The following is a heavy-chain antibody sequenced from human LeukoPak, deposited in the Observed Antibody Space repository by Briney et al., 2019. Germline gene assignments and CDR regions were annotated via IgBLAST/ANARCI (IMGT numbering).Heavy chain of an antibody. Sequence: GGSLRLSCAASGFTVSSNYMSWVRQAPGKGLEWGSVIYSGGNTYYADSVKGRFTISRDNSKNTLYLQMNSLRAEDTAVYYCARVTINNSGWPTHAFDIWGQGTMVTVSS. J-gene: IGHJ3*02. CDR3: ARVTINNSGWPTHAFDI. CDR2: IYSGGNT. D-gene: IGHD6-19*01. CDR1: GFTVSSNY. V-gene: IGHV3-66*01.